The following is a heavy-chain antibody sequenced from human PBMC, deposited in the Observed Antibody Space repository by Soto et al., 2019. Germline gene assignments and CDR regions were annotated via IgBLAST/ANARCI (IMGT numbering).Heavy chain of an antibody. D-gene: IGHD3-22*01. CDR3: ARPDSSGYKYYYYYGMDF. CDR1: GGTFSSYA. J-gene: IGHJ6*02. CDR2: IIPIFGTA. Sequence: SVKVSCKASGGTFSSYAISWVRQAPGQGLEWMGGIIPIFGTANYAQKFQGRVTITADESTSTAYMELSSLRSEDTAVYYCARPDSSGYKYYYYYGMDFWGQGTTVTVSS. V-gene: IGHV1-69*13.